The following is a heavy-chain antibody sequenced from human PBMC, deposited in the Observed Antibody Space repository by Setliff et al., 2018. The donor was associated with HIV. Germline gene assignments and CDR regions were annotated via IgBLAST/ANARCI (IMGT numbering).Heavy chain of an antibody. CDR1: GFTLTDYP. CDR2: IASHGNWH. Sequence: GGSLRLSCAASGFTLTDYPMHWVRQAPGNGLEWVAVIASHGNWHDYAASVKGRFTISRDTSRNTLYLQMNSLRVEDSALYYCARGPLSSSWYNWFDPWGQGTLVTVSS. D-gene: IGHD6-13*01. CDR3: ARGPLSSSWYNWFDP. J-gene: IGHJ5*02. V-gene: IGHV3-30*04.